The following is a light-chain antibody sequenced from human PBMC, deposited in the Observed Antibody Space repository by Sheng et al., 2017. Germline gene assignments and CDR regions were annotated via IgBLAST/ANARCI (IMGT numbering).Light chain of an antibody. V-gene: IGLV3-21*03. J-gene: IGLJ2*01. CDR2: DDS. CDR3: QVWDSRSDSVV. CDR1: DIGSQS. Sequence: SYVLTQPPSVSLAPGKTARITCGDNDIGSQSVHWYQQKPGQAPVLVVFDDSDRPSGIPERFSGSNSGNTATLTITSVEAGDEADYYCQVWDSRSDSVVFGGGTEADRP.